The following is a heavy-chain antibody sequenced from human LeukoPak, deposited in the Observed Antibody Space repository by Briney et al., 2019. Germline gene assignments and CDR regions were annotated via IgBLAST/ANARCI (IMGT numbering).Heavy chain of an antibody. CDR3: AREYRSAWTSFDY. J-gene: IGHJ4*02. Sequence: GGSLRLSCAASRFTFSSYAMHWVHQAPGKGLEWVSFISSDGRNKYYADSVKGRFTISRDNSESTLFLQMNSLRAEDTAVYYCAREYRSAWTSFDYWGQGTLVTVSS. CDR1: RFTFSSYA. CDR2: ISSDGRNK. D-gene: IGHD6-19*01. V-gene: IGHV3-30*04.